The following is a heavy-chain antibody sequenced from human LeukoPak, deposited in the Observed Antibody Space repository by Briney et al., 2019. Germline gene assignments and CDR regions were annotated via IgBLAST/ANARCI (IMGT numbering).Heavy chain of an antibody. CDR2: INTNGSNT. V-gene: IGHV3-74*01. J-gene: IGHJ4*02. D-gene: IGHD1-26*01. CDR3: ARVDWEGSGTYYFDS. CDR1: GFTFRNHW. Sequence: PGGSLRLSCAASGFTFRNHWMHWVRQAPGKGLVWVSHINTNGSNTSYADSVKGRFTISRDNSKNTLFLQMDSLATEDTAVYFCARVDWEGSGTYYFDSWGQGTLVTVSS.